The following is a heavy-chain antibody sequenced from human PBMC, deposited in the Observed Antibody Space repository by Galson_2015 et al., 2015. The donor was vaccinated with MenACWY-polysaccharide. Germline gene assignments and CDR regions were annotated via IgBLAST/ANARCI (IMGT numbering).Heavy chain of an antibody. Sequence: SPRLSCAASGIRFSGSGMHWVRQAPGKGLEWVAVIQYDGTNKVYADSVKGRFTISRDNSKNTLYLEMNSLRAEDTAVYYCAREGSRIVFHAFDTWGQGTMVTVSS. CDR2: IQYDGTNK. D-gene: IGHD6-13*01. CDR1: GIRFSGSG. CDR3: AREGSRIVFHAFDT. J-gene: IGHJ3*02. V-gene: IGHV3-33*01.